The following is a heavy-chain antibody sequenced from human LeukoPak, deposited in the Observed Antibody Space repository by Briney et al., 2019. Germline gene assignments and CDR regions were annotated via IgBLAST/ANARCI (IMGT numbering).Heavy chain of an antibody. V-gene: IGHV1-69*05. CDR2: IIPIFGTA. J-gene: IGHJ4*02. CDR1: GGTFSSYA. CDR3: AWRGYSYGYFDY. D-gene: IGHD5-18*01. Sequence: SVKVSCKASGGTFSSYAISWVRQAPGQGLEWMGGIIPIFGTANFAQKFQGRVTITTDESTSTAYMELSSLRSEDTAVYYCAWRGYSYGYFDYWGQGTLVTVSS.